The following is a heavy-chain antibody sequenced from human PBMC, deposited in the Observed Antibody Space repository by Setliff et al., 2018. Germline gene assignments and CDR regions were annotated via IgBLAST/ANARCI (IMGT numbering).Heavy chain of an antibody. CDR1: GFTFSSYA. D-gene: IGHD2-15*01. V-gene: IGHV3-23*01. Sequence: PGGSLRLSCAASGFTFSSYAMTWVRQAPGKGLERVSAISGSGGSTYYADPVKGRFTISRDNSKNTLYLQMNSLRAEDTAVYYCVKDRYCSDASCSPDYFDYWGQGTLVTVSS. J-gene: IGHJ4*02. CDR2: ISGSGGST. CDR3: VKDRYCSDASCSPDYFDY.